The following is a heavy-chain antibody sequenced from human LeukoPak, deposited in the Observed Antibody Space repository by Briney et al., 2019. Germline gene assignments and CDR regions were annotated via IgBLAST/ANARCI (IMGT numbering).Heavy chain of an antibody. CDR2: LRSKANNYAT. D-gene: IGHD6-13*01. V-gene: IGHV3-73*01. J-gene: IGHJ5*02. Sequence: GGSLRLSCAASGLIFSGSAMHWVRQAPGKGLEWVGRLRSKANNYATGYATSVIGRFTISRDDSKNTRYLEMNNLKIEDTAVYFCTSQAGYSSSWETWGQGTLVTVSS. CDR3: TSQAGYSSSWET. CDR1: GLIFSGSA.